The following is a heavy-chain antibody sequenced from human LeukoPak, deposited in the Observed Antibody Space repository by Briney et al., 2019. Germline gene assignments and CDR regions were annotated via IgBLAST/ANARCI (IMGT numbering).Heavy chain of an antibody. Sequence: GGSLRLSCAASGFTFSSYGMHWFRQAPGKGLEWVAVIWYDGSKEYYADSVKGRFTISRDNSKSTLYLQMDSLRAEGTAVYYCARYNTGSVDYWGQGTLVTVSS. CDR3: ARYNTGSVDY. CDR2: IWYDGSKE. D-gene: IGHD2-8*02. V-gene: IGHV3-33*01. J-gene: IGHJ4*02. CDR1: GFTFSSYG.